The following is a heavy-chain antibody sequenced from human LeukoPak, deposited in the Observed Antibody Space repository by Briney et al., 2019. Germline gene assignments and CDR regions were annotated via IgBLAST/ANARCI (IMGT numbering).Heavy chain of an antibody. CDR1: GFTFSSYA. V-gene: IGHV3-23*01. CDR3: ATLNPPNYYGMDV. CDR2: TSGSGGST. J-gene: IGHJ6*02. Sequence: PGGSLRLSCAASGFTFSSYAMSWVRQAPGKGLEWVSATSGSGGSTYYADSVKGRFTISRDNSKNTLYLQMNSLRAEDTAVYYCATLNPPNYYGMDVWGQGTTVTVSS.